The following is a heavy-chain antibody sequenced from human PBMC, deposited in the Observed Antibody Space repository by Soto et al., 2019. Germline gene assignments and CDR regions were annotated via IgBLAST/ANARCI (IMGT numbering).Heavy chain of an antibody. J-gene: IGHJ6*02. CDR3: ARAPAGDYYSYGMDV. Sequence: SVKVSCKASGGTFSSYTISWVRQAPGQGLEWMGRIIPILGIANYAQKFQGRVTITADKSTSTAYMELSSLRSEDTAVYYCARAPAGDYYSYGMDVWGQGTTVTVSS. D-gene: IGHD4-17*01. CDR2: IIPILGIA. V-gene: IGHV1-69*02. CDR1: GGTFSSYT.